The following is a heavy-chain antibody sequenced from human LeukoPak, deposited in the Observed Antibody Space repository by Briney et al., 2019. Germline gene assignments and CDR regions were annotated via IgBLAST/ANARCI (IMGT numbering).Heavy chain of an antibody. CDR1: AFTFSDYS. CDR2: ISTSSRYI. D-gene: IGHD4-17*01. V-gene: IGHV3-21*01. CDR3: ARSRYGDSPAY. Sequence: GGSLRLSCAASAFTFSDYSMNWVRQAPGKGLEWVSSISTSSRYIYYADSVKGRFTISRDNAKNSLYLQMNSLRAEDTAVYYCARSRYGDSPAYWGRGTLVTVSS. J-gene: IGHJ4*02.